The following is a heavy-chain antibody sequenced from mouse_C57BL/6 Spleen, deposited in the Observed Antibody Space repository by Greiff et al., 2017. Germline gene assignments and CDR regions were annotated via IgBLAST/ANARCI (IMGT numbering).Heavy chain of an antibody. CDR2: IWRGGST. CDR1: GFSLTSYG. V-gene: IGHV2-5*01. Sequence: VKLQESGPGLVQPSQSLSITCTVSGFSLTSYGVHWVRQSPGKGLEWLGVIWRGGSTDYNAAFMSRLSITKDNSKSQVFFKMNSLQADDTAIYYCAKSGSSYYYAMDYWGQGTSVTVSS. J-gene: IGHJ4*01. CDR3: AKSGSSYYYAMDY. D-gene: IGHD1-3*01.